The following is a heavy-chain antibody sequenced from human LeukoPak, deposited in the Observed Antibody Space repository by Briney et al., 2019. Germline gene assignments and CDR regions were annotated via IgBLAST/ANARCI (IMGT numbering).Heavy chain of an antibody. V-gene: IGHV1-24*01. Sequence: GASVKVSCKVSGYRLIELSMHWVRQAPGRGLEWMGGFDPEDGETIYAQKFQGRVTMTEDTSTNTAYMEVSSLRSEDTAVYYCATDNGYSCGWFMANWGQGTLVTVSS. CDR2: FDPEDGET. CDR3: ATDNGYSCGWFMAN. D-gene: IGHD6-19*01. J-gene: IGHJ4*02. CDR1: GYRLIELS.